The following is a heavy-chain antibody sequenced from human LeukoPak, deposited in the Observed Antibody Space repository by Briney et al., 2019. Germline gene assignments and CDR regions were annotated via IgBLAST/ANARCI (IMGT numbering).Heavy chain of an antibody. V-gene: IGHV4-38-2*02. CDR1: GYSISSGYY. Sequence: SETLSLTCTVSGYSISSGYYWGWIRQPPGKGLEWIGSIYHSGRTFYNPSLKSRVTISVDTSKNQFSLKLTSVTAADTAVYYCARDRSVLEYFQHWGQGTLVTVSS. CDR3: ARDRSVLEYFQH. J-gene: IGHJ1*01. CDR2: IYHSGRT. D-gene: IGHD3-3*01.